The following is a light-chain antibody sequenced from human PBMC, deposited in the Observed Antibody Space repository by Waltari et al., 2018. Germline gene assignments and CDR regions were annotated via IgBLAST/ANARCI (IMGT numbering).Light chain of an antibody. Sequence: DIVMTQSPDSLAVSLGERATINCKSSQSVLFNSNNKNYLAWSQQKPEQPPKLLMYWASTREARVPERLSGSGCGTDFVLKISSLQAEDVAVYYCQQFDHNPVTFGQGTKVEIK. CDR2: WAS. CDR1: QSVLFNSNNKNY. V-gene: IGKV4-1*01. CDR3: QQFDHNPVT. J-gene: IGKJ1*01.